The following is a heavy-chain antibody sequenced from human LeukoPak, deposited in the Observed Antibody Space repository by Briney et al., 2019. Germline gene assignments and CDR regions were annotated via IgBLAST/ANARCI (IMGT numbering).Heavy chain of an antibody. CDR2: INHSGST. J-gene: IGHJ5*02. CDR3: ARGLQGIFDP. V-gene: IGHV4-34*01. CDR1: GGSFSGYY. Sequence: SETLSLTCAVYGGSFSGYYWSWIRQPPGKGLEWIGEINHSGSTNYNPSLKSRVTISVDTSKDQFSLKLSSVTAADTAVYYCARGLQGIFDPWGQGTLVTVSS.